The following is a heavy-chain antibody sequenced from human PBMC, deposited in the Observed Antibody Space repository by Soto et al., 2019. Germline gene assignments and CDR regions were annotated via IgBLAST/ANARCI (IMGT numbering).Heavy chain of an antibody. Sequence: GGSLRLSCAASGFTFSSYSMNWVRQAPGKGLEWVSSISSSSSYIYYADSVKGRFTISRDNAKNSLYLQMNSLRAEDTAVYYCARDDILTGYPFDYWGQGTLVTVSS. CDR3: ARDDILTGYPFDY. J-gene: IGHJ4*02. V-gene: IGHV3-21*01. CDR1: GFTFSSYS. CDR2: ISSSSSYI. D-gene: IGHD3-9*01.